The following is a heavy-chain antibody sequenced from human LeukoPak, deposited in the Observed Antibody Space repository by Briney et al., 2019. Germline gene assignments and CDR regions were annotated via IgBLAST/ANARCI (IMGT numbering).Heavy chain of an antibody. CDR2: ISTDSLTI. CDR1: GFTFSSHA. CDR3: ARKAQTGSHSGPFDI. D-gene: IGHD1-26*01. V-gene: IGHV3-48*04. J-gene: IGHJ3*02. Sequence: GGSLRLSCAASGFTFSSHAMNWVRQAPGKGLEWISSISTDSLTIKYADFASSQFTISRDNAEHLLFLQMNSLRAEDTAVYYCARKAQTGSHSGPFDIWGQGTLVTVSS.